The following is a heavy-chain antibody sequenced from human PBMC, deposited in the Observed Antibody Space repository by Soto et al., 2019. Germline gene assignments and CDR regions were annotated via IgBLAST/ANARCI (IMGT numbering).Heavy chain of an antibody. CDR1: GGSFETFI. J-gene: IGHJ6*02. D-gene: IGHD3-10*01. CDR3: ARTGTYGSSRSVMDV. Sequence: QVQLVQSGAEVKEPGSSVKVSCEASGGSFETFIMNWVRQTPGRGLEWMGGVVPILGTPTYAERFKGKVKISATRSAGTTQMEVTSLRSEDSGIYYCARTGTYGSSRSVMDVWGQGTTVIVSS. CDR2: VVPILGTP. V-gene: IGHV1-69*01.